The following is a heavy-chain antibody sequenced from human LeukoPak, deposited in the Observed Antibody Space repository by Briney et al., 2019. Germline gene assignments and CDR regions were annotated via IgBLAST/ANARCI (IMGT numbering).Heavy chain of an antibody. CDR3: ARGGGSGKKAHNWFDP. Sequence: SETLSLTCAVYGGSFSGYYWSWIRQPPGKGLEWIGDINHSGSTNYNPSLKSRVTISVDTSKNQFSLKLSSVTAADTAVYYCARGGGSGKKAHNWFDPWGQGTLVTVSS. D-gene: IGHD3-10*01. V-gene: IGHV4-34*01. CDR1: GGSFSGYY. CDR2: INHSGST. J-gene: IGHJ5*02.